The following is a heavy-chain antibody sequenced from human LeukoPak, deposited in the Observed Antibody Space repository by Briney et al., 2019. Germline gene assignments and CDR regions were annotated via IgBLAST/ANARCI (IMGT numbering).Heavy chain of an antibody. CDR2: ISGSGSTI. CDR1: GFTFSSYE. V-gene: IGHV3-48*03. J-gene: IGHJ5*02. D-gene: IGHD1-1*01. Sequence: GGSPRLSCAASGFTFSSYEMNWVRQAPGKGLDWVSYISGSGSTIYYADSVKGRFTISRDNAKNSLYLQMNSLRAEDTAVYYCARAGTTETTGDWFDPWGQGTLVTVSS. CDR3: ARAGTTETTGDWFDP.